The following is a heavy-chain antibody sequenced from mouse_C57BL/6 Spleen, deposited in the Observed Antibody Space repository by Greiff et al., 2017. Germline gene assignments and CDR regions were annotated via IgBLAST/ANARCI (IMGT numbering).Heavy chain of an antibody. CDR2: IDPANGNT. CDR1: GYTFTSYW. J-gene: IGHJ3*01. V-gene: IGHV14-3*01. Sequence: EVQLQQPGAELVKPGASVKLSCKASGYTFTSYWMHWVKQRPEQGLEWIGRIDPANGNTKYAPKFQGKATITADTSSNTAYLQLSSLTSEDTAIYYCASWAYWGQGTLVTVSA. CDR3: ASWAY.